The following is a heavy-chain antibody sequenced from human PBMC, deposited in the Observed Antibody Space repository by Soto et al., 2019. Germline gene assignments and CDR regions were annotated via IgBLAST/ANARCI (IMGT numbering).Heavy chain of an antibody. D-gene: IGHD1-20*01. CDR3: ARNDRYNWNYYYYYGMDV. CDR1: GGSFSGYY. CDR2: INHSGST. J-gene: IGHJ6*02. Sequence: SETLSLTCAVYGGSFSGYYWSWIRQPPGKGLEWIGEINHSGSTNYNPSLKSRVTISVDTSKNQFSLKLSSVTAAYTAVYYCARNDRYNWNYYYYYGMDVWGQGTTVTVSS. V-gene: IGHV4-34*01.